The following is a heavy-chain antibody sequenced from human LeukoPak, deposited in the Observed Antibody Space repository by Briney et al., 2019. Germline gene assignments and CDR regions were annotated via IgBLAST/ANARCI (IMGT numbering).Heavy chain of an antibody. CDR2: IRYDGSNK. Sequence: PGGSLRLSCAASGFTFSSYGMHWVRQAPGKVLEWVAFIRYDGSNKYYADSVKGRFTISRDNSKNTLYLQMNSLRAEDTAVYYCAKDLRSGWYYYYYYMDVWGKGTTVTISS. J-gene: IGHJ6*03. D-gene: IGHD6-19*01. CDR3: AKDLRSGWYYYYYYMDV. V-gene: IGHV3-30*02. CDR1: GFTFSSYG.